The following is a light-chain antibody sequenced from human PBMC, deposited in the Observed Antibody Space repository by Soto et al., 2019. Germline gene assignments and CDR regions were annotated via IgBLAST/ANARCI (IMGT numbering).Light chain of an antibody. CDR1: QNVSSN. Sequence: EIVLTQSPGTLSLSPGERATLSCRASQNVSSNLAWHQQKPGQAPRLLIYGASTRATGIPARFSGSGSGTEFALTISSLQSEDFAVYYCQQYNNWPPITFGQGTRLEIK. CDR3: QQYNNWPPIT. CDR2: GAS. J-gene: IGKJ5*01. V-gene: IGKV3-15*01.